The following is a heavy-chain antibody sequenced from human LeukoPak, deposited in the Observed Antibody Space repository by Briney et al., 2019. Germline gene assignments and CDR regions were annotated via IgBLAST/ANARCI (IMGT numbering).Heavy chain of an antibody. CDR3: ARDTDYGDYSWVSVDY. V-gene: IGHV3-74*01. CDR1: GFTFTNYA. D-gene: IGHD4-17*01. CDR2: NNGDGSTT. J-gene: IGHJ4*02. Sequence: PGGSLRLSCVASGFTFTNYAMSWVRQTPGKGLMYISRNNGDGSTTNYADVVKGRFTMSRDNVKNTLYLQMDSLRAEDTAVYYCARDTDYGDYSWVSVDYWGQGTLVTVSS.